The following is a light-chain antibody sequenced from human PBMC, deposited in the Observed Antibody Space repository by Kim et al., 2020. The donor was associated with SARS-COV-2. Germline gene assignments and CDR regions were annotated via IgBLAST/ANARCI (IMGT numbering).Light chain of an antibody. CDR2: GAS. CDR3: QQYGGSPSFT. CDR1: QSVTSNS. J-gene: IGKJ5*01. Sequence: PGDGATLSCRASQSVTSNSLAWYQQRPGQAPRLLIYGASKRADGIPDRFSGSGSGADFTLTISRLEPEDFAVYYCQQYGGSPSFTFGQGTRLEIK. V-gene: IGKV3-20*01.